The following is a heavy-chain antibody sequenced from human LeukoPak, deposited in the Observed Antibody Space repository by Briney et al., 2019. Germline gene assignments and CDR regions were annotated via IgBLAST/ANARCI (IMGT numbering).Heavy chain of an antibody. V-gene: IGHV3-15*01. CDR2: IKSETDGGTT. J-gene: IGHJ4*02. D-gene: IGHD2-2*01. CDR3: TTGYCSYTSCRGGFDY. Sequence: SGGSLRLSCAASGFIFTNAWMTWVRQAPGKGLEWVGRIKSETDGGTTDYGAPVKGRFTISRDDPKNTLYLQMNSLKIEDSAVYYCTTGYCSYTSCRGGFDYWGQGTLVTVSS. CDR1: GFIFTNAW.